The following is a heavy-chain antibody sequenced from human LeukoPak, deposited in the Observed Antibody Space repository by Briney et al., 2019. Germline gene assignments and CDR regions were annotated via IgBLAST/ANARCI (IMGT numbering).Heavy chain of an antibody. J-gene: IGHJ5*02. Sequence: SETLSLTCAVYGGSFSGYYWSWIRQPPGKGLEWIGEINHSGSTNYNPSLKSRVTISVDTSKNQFSLKLSSVTAADTALYHCARDFWSGRNWFDPWGQGTLVTVSS. CDR1: GGSFSGYY. CDR3: ARDFWSGRNWFDP. V-gene: IGHV4-34*01. D-gene: IGHD3-3*01. CDR2: INHSGST.